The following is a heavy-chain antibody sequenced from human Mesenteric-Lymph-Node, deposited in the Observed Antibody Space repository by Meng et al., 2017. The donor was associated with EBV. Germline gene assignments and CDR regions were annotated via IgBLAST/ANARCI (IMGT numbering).Heavy chain of an antibody. V-gene: IGHV1-69*01. CDR3: ATYYYDSSAYFD. J-gene: IGHJ4*02. CDR1: GGTFSSYA. D-gene: IGHD3-22*01. Sequence: QGQVVQSGGEVEKPGSSVKVSCKASGGTFSSYAISWVRQAPGQGLEWMGGIIPIFSTANYAQKLQGRVTITADESTSTAYMELNSLRSEDTAVYYCATYYYDSSAYFDWGQGTLVTVSS. CDR2: IIPIFSTA.